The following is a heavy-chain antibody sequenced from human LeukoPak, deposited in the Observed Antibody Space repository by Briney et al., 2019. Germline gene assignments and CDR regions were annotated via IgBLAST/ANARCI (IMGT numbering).Heavy chain of an antibody. CDR2: VYYSGSI. CDR3: AKAPDYYDSTGYYYGAFDI. V-gene: IGHV4-59*01. J-gene: IGHJ3*02. D-gene: IGHD3-22*01. Sequence: SETLSLTCTVSGDSISGYYWSWIRQPPGKGLEWIGYVYYSGSINYNPSPKSRVTISVDTSKNQFSLKLTSVTAADTAVYYCAKAPDYYDSTGYYYGAFDIRGQGTMVTVSS. CDR1: GDSISGYY.